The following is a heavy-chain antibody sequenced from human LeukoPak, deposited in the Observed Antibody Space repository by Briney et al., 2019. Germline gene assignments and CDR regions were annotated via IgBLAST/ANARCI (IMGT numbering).Heavy chain of an antibody. J-gene: IGHJ4*02. V-gene: IGHV3-23*01. CDR3: AKNYGDYGYFDY. CDR1: GFTFSSYA. Sequence: GGSLRLSCAASGFTFSSYAMSWVRQAPGKGLEWVSAISGSGGRKYYADSVKGRFTISRDNSKNTLYLQMNSLRAEDTAVYYCAKNYGDYGYFDYWGQGTLVTVSS. CDR2: ISGSGGRK. D-gene: IGHD4-17*01.